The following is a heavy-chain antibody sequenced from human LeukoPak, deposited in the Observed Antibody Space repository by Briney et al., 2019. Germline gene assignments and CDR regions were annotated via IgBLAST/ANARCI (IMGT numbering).Heavy chain of an antibody. D-gene: IGHD3-10*02. Sequence: GGSLRLSCAASGFTFSSYEMNWVRQAPGKGLEWASYISSSGSTIYYAVSVKGRFTISRDNAKNSLYLQMNSLRAEDTAVYYCAELGITMIGGVWGKGTTVTISS. CDR3: AELGITMIGGV. CDR1: GFTFSSYE. CDR2: ISSSGSTI. V-gene: IGHV3-48*03. J-gene: IGHJ6*04.